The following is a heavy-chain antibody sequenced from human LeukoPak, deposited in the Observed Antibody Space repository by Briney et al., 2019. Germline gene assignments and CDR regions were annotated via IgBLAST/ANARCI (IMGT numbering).Heavy chain of an antibody. D-gene: IGHD6-6*01. Sequence: GASVKVSCKASGYTFTGYYMHWVRQAPGQGLEWMGWINPNSGGTNYAQKFQGRVTMTRDTSISTAYMELSRLRPDDTAVYYCARASLVISSVAARPRFLLYWGQGTLVTVSS. V-gene: IGHV1-2*02. CDR1: GYTFTGYY. J-gene: IGHJ4*02. CDR3: ARASLVISSVAARPRFLLY. CDR2: INPNSGGT.